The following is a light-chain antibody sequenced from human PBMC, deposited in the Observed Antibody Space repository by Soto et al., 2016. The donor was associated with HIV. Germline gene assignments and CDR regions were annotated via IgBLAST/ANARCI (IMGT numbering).Light chain of an antibody. V-gene: IGLV3-21*03. CDR2: DDS. J-gene: IGLJ2*01. Sequence: SYELTQPPSVSVAPGKTARITCGGDNIGSKSVHWYQQMPGQAPVLVVYDDSGRPSGIPERFSGSNSGNTATLTISRVEAGDAADYYCQMWDTSSDHYVRLGGGTKLTVL. CDR1: NIGSKS. CDR3: QMWDTSSDHYVR.